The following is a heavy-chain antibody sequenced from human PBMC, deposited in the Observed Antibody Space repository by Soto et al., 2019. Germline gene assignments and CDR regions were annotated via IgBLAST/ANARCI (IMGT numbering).Heavy chain of an antibody. CDR2: IFSNNVK. CDR3: VGMQRPVSLALTP. V-gene: IGHV2-26*01. CDR1: VFSLPNAGRS. J-gene: IGHJ5*02. Sequence: SGPTLVNPPETLTLTCTDSVFSLPNAGRSVSWIRQPPGKALEWPAHIFSNNVKFYSTSQKRRLTISRDTSNSPVVLTMTNNEPFGSPTSYCVGMQRPVSLALTPWAKGPLVT. D-gene: IGHD3-3*02.